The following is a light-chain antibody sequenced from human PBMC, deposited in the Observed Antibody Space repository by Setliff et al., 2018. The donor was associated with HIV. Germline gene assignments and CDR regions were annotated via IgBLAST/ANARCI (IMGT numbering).Light chain of an antibody. J-gene: IGLJ1*01. CDR1: SSDVGDYNS. V-gene: IGLV2-11*01. Sequence: QSVLAQPASVSGSPGQSITISCTGTSSDVGDYNSVSWYQQHPGKAPKLMIYDVSKWPSGVPDRFSGSKSGNTASLTISGLQAEDEADYYCCSYTGSYTLGVFGTGTKGHRP. CDR3: CSYTGSYTLGV. CDR2: DVS.